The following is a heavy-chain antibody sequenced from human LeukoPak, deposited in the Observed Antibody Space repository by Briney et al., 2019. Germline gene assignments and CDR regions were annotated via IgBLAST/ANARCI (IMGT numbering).Heavy chain of an antibody. CDR3: ARVANYRNFDAFDI. CDR2: ISYDGSNK. V-gene: IGHV3-30*03. CDR1: GFTFSSYG. J-gene: IGHJ3*02. D-gene: IGHD4/OR15-4a*01. Sequence: GGSLRLSCAASGFTFSSYGMHWVRQAPGKGLEWVAVISYDGSNKYYADSVKGRFTISRDNAKNSLYLQMNSLRAEDMALYYCARVANYRNFDAFDIWGQGTMVTVSS.